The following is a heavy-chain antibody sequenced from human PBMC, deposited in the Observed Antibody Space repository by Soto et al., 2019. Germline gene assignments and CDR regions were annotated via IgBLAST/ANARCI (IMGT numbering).Heavy chain of an antibody. CDR3: APLSVPLSGPYGIHV. V-gene: IGHV4-39*01. J-gene: IGHJ6*02. Sequence: SETLSLTCSVSGYSVSSSDYYWAWIRQPPGKGLEWIGSMFYSGLTYYNPSLKSRVTLSVDTSKNQFSVRLNSVTAADTAVYYCAPLSVPLSGPYGIHVWGQGTTVTVSS. D-gene: IGHD2-15*01. CDR2: MFYSGLT. CDR1: GYSVSSSDYY.